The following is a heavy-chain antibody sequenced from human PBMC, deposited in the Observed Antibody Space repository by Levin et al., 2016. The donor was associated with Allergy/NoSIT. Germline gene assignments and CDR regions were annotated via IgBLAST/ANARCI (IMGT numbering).Heavy chain of an antibody. Sequence: GGSLRLSCAASGFTLSSNWMHWVRQAPGEGLVWVSRISGDGSTTTYADSVKGRFTISRDTAKNTLYLQMNSLRADDTAVYYCVRGSGTYTGVFDIWGQGTVVTVSS. CDR3: VRGSGTYTGVFDI. J-gene: IGHJ3*02. D-gene: IGHD1-26*01. CDR2: ISGDGSTT. V-gene: IGHV3-74*01. CDR1: GFTLSSNW.